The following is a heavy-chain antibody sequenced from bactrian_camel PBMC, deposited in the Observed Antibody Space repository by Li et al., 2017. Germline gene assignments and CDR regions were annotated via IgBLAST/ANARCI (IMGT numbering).Heavy chain of an antibody. CDR3: VRDGGRDGYEYAA. Sequence: HVQLVESGGELVQPGKSLRLSCAASGFTFSSYYVNWVRQAPGKGLEWVSSIYSDGSNTNYADSVKGRFTISRDNAKNTVYLQMNSLKPEDAAVYYCVRDGGRDGYEYAAWGQGTQVTVS. J-gene: IGHJ4*01. V-gene: IGHV3S6*01. CDR2: IYSDGSNT. CDR1: GFTFSSYY. D-gene: IGHD1*01.